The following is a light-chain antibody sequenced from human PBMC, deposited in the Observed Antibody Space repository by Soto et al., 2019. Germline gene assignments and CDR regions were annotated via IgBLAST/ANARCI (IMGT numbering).Light chain of an antibody. CDR3: QQHVTYPPT. CDR2: GAS. CDR1: QGIINY. V-gene: IGKV1-9*01. Sequence: IPLTQSPSSLSASMGDRVTITCRASQGIINYLAWYQQKPGKAPKLLIYGASTLQGGVPTRFSGSGSGTDFTLSVSSLQPEDRATYFCQQHVTYPPTFGPGTKVDIK. J-gene: IGKJ3*01.